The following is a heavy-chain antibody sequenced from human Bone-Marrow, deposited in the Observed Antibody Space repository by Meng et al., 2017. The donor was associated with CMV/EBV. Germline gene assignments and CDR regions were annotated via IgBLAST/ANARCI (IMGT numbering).Heavy chain of an antibody. CDR3: ARDPGGVLRFLEWSTHYYYYGMDV. CDR2: IIPILGIA. Sequence: SVKVSCKASGGTFSSYTISWVRQAPGQGLEWMGRIIPILGIANYAQKFQGRVTITADKSTSTAYMELSSLRSEDTAVYYCARDPGGVLRFLEWSTHYYYYGMDVWGQGTTVTVYS. J-gene: IGHJ6*01. V-gene: IGHV1-69*04. CDR1: GGTFSSYT. D-gene: IGHD3-3*01.